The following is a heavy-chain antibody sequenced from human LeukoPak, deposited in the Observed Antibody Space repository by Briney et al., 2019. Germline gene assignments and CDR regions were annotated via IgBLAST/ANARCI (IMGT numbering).Heavy chain of an antibody. CDR1: GFTVTSHV. CDR2: IVGNTAGTT. CDR3: ARDTSGWYGAFEF. J-gene: IGHJ4*02. Sequence: GGSLRLSCAASGFTVTSHVMTWVRQAPGKGPEWVSVIVGNTAGTTYYADSVKGRFTISRDSVKNTVDLQMSSLRAEDTAVYHCARDTSGWYGAFEFWGQGALVTVSS. V-gene: IGHV3-23*01. D-gene: IGHD6-19*01.